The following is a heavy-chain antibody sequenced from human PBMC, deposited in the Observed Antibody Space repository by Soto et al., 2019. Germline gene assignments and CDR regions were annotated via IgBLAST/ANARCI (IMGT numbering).Heavy chain of an antibody. J-gene: IGHJ4*02. D-gene: IGHD3-22*01. CDR1: GFTFSSYA. CDR2: ISGSGGST. V-gene: IGHV3-23*01. Sequence: GGSLRLSCAASGFTFSSYAMSWVRQAPGKGLEWVSAISGSGGSTYYADSVKGRFTTSRDNSKNTLYLQMNSLRAEDTAVYYCAKGRYYYDSSGYSTYFDYWGQGTLVTVSS. CDR3: AKGRYYYDSSGYSTYFDY.